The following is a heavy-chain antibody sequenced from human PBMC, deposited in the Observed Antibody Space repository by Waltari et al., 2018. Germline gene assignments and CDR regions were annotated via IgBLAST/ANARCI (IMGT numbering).Heavy chain of an antibody. CDR1: GFPFHNFW. CDR3: AREGLTEEAAY. CDR2: IKHDGRET. J-gene: IGHJ4*02. V-gene: IGHV3-7*01. Sequence: EIQLVESGGDLVQPGGSLRLSCVTSGFPFHNFWMAWVRQVPGRGRQWLAHIKHDGRETNHVDSVKGRFTISRDNARNSLYLEMDRLRVEDTGVYYCAREGLTEEAAYWGQGTLVTVSS. D-gene: IGHD4-4*01.